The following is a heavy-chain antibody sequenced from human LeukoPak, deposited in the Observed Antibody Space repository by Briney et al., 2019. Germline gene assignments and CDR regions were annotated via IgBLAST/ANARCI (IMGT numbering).Heavy chain of an antibody. CDR2: IYPGDSDT. Sequence: GESLKISCKGSGYSFTSYWIGWVRQMPGKGLEWMGIIYPGDSDTRYSPSFQGQVTISADKSISTAYLQWSSLKASDTAMYYCARQGYSSGYSYWYFDLWGRGTLVTVSS. J-gene: IGHJ2*01. CDR1: GYSFTSYW. V-gene: IGHV5-51*01. CDR3: ARQGYSSGYSYWYFDL. D-gene: IGHD6-19*01.